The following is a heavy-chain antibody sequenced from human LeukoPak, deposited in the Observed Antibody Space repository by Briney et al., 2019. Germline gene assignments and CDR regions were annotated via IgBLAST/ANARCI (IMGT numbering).Heavy chain of an antibody. J-gene: IGHJ4*02. CDR3: ARDDRSGWYSLD. Sequence: GGSLRLSCAASGFTFSSYSMNWVRQAPGKGLEWVSSISSSSSYIYYADSVKGRFTISRDNAKNSVYLQMNSLRAEDTAIYYCARDDRSGWYSLDWGQGTLVTVSS. CDR2: ISSSSSYI. V-gene: IGHV3-21*06. CDR1: GFTFSSYS. D-gene: IGHD6-19*01.